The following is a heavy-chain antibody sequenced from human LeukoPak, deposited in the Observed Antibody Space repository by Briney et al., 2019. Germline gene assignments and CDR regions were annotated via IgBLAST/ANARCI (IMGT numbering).Heavy chain of an antibody. V-gene: IGHV3-74*01. J-gene: IGHJ4*02. D-gene: IGHD3-22*01. Sequence: SGGSLRLSRAASGFTFSSYWMHWVRQAPGKGLVWVSRINSDGSSTSYADSVKGRFTISRDNAKNTLYLQMNSLRAEDTAVYYCATFRGYYDFDYWGQGTLVTVSS. CDR3: ATFRGYYDFDY. CDR2: INSDGSST. CDR1: GFTFSSYW.